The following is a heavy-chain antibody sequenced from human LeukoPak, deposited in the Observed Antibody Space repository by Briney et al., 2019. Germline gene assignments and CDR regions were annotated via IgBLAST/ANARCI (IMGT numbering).Heavy chain of an antibody. CDR2: ISAYNGNT. D-gene: IGHD6-13*01. Sequence: GASVKVSCKASGYTFTSYDINWVRQATGRGLEWMGWISAYNGNTNYAQKLQGRVTMTTDTSTSTAYMELRSLRSDDTAVYYCAGGLSSSWYLGHYWGQGTLVTVSS. J-gene: IGHJ4*02. CDR1: GYTFTSYD. CDR3: AGGLSSSWYLGHY. V-gene: IGHV1-18*01.